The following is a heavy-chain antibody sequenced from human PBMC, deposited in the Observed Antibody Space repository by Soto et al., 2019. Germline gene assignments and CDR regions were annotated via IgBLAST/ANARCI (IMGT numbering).Heavy chain of an antibody. D-gene: IGHD3-9*01. CDR2: ISYDGSNK. J-gene: IGHJ5*02. Sequence: GGSLRLSCAASGFTFSSYAMHWVRQAPGKGLEWVAVISYDGSNKYYADSVKGRFTISRDNSKNTLYLQMNSLRAEDTAVYYCAREIKNVLRYFDWLPHSNWFDPWGQGTLVTVSS. V-gene: IGHV3-30-3*01. CDR1: GFTFSSYA. CDR3: AREIKNVLRYFDWLPHSNWFDP.